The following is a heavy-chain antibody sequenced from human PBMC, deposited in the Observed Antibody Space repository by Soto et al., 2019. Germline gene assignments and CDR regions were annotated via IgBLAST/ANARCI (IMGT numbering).Heavy chain of an antibody. CDR2: ISNDGTNK. V-gene: IGHV3-30-3*01. Sequence: QVHLVESGGGVVQPGRPLNLSCAASGFTFSDYALHWVRQAPGKGLEWVAAISNDGTNKHYPDSVKGRFTISRDNSKXXXXXXXXXXXXXXXXXXXXXXXXXXCXSATCLPNFDYWGQGTLVTVSS. J-gene: IGHJ4*02. CDR1: GFTFSDYA. CDR3: XXXXXXCXSATCLPNFDY. D-gene: IGHD3-16*01.